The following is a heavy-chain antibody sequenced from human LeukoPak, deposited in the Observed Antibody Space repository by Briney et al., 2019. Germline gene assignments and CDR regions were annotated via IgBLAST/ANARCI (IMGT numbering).Heavy chain of an antibody. CDR1: GFTLSSHW. CDR2: INQDASAK. CDR3: ARWDIRGTAHQLDY. J-gene: IGHJ4*02. V-gene: IGHV3-7*01. Sequence: PGGSLRLSCAASGFTLSSHWMTWVRQAPGKGLEWVANINQDASAKYYVASVRGRFTISRDNAKNSIYLQMNSLRVDDTAVYCCARWDIRGTAHQLDYWGQGTLVTVSS. D-gene: IGHD5-12*01.